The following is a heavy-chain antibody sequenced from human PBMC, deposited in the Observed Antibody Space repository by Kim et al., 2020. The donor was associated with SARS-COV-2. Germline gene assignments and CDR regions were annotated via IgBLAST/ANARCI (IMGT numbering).Heavy chain of an antibody. CDR2: ISAYNGNT. CDR3: ASAGYCSSTSCYGRAFDI. V-gene: IGHV1-18*04. J-gene: IGHJ3*02. D-gene: IGHD2-2*01. Sequence: ASVKVSCKASGYTFTSYGISWVRQAPGQGLEWMGWISAYNGNTNYAQKLQGRVTMTTDTSTSTAYMELRSLRSDDTAVYYCASAGYCSSTSCYGRAFDIWGQGTMVTVST. CDR1: GYTFTSYG.